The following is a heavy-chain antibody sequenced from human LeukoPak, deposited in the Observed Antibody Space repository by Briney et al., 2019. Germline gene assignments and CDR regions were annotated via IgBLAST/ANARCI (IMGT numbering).Heavy chain of an antibody. CDR1: GFTYSHSG. Sequence: GGSLRLSCVASGFTYSHSGMHWVRQAPGKGLEWVAFIQYDGNTIFYADSVKGRFTISRDNSKNTLYLQMNSLRTDDTAVYYCAKDRSLAFDYWGQGTLVTVSS. V-gene: IGHV3-30*02. CDR3: AKDRSLAFDY. J-gene: IGHJ4*02. D-gene: IGHD3-10*01. CDR2: IQYDGNTI.